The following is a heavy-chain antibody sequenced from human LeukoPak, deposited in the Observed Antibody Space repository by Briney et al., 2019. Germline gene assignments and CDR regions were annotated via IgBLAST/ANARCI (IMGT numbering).Heavy chain of an antibody. J-gene: IGHJ1*01. CDR2: ISGSGGST. CDR1: GFTFSSYA. CDR3: AKSDESSSLAYFQH. V-gene: IGHV3-23*01. D-gene: IGHD6-13*01. Sequence: PGGSLRLSCAASGFTFSSYAMSWVRQAPGKGLEWVSSISGSGGSTYYADSVKGRFTISRDNSKNTLYLQMNSLRAEDTAVYYCAKSDESSSLAYFQHWGQGTLVTVSS.